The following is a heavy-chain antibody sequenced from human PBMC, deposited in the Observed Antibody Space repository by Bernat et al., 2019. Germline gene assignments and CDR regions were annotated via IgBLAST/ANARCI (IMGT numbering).Heavy chain of an antibody. V-gene: IGHV4-39*01. CDR1: GGSISSSSYY. CDR3: ARHGNNYGDRMYY. D-gene: IGHD4-17*01. CDR2: IYYSGST. Sequence: QVQLQESGPGLVKPSETLSLTCTVSGGSISSSSYYWGWIRQPPGKGLEWIGSIYYSGSTYYNPSLKSRVTISVDTSKNQFSLKLSSVTAADTAVYYCARHGNNYGDRMYYWGQGTLVTVSS. J-gene: IGHJ4*02.